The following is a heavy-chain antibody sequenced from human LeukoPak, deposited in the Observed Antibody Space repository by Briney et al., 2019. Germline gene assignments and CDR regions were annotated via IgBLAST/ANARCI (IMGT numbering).Heavy chain of an antibody. CDR2: INPNSGGT. Sequence: GASVKVSCKASGYTFTGYYMHWVRQAPGQGLEWMGWINPNSGGTNYAQEFQGRVTMTRDTSISTAYMELSRLRSDDTAVYYCAKVIEGAVAFDYWGQGTLVTVSS. CDR3: AKVIEGAVAFDY. CDR1: GYTFTGYY. J-gene: IGHJ4*02. D-gene: IGHD6-19*01. V-gene: IGHV1-2*02.